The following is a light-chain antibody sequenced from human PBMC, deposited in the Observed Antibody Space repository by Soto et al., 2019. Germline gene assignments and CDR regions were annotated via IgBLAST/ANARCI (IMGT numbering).Light chain of an antibody. Sequence: EIVLTQSPAILSLSPGERATLSCRASQSVGRYLVWYQQKPGQAPSLLIYDASNRATGVPARFSGSGSGTNFTLTISSLESEVFAFYYGKHRNTWPWTLGKGTK. V-gene: IGKV3-11*01. CDR2: DAS. J-gene: IGKJ1*01. CDR3: KHRNTWPWT. CDR1: QSVGRY.